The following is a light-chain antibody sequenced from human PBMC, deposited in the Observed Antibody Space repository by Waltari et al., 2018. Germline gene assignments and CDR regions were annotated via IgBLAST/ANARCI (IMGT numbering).Light chain of an antibody. Sequence: DIVMPQPPASMAVSLGERATINCTSSQSLLYNSNNQNYLTWYQQKPGHPPKLLIHCSSTRECGVPSRISGSGSGTDFTLTIASLQAEDVAVYYCQQPDSHPLTFGRGTKVEI. J-gene: IGKJ4*01. V-gene: IGKV4-1*01. CDR1: QSLLYNSNNQNY. CDR3: QQPDSHPLT. CDR2: CSS.